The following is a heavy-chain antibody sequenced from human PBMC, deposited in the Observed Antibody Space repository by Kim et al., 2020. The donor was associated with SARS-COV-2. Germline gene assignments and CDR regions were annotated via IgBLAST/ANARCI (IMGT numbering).Heavy chain of an antibody. Sequence: GGSLRLSCAASGFTFSSYAMSWVRQAPGKGLEWVSGISSSRGSTYYADSVKGRFTISRDNSRNTLYLQMNSLRAEDTAVYYCARQGIGRYCSGGSCYFFDYWGQGTLVTVSS. CDR1: GFTFSSYA. CDR2: ISSSRGST. J-gene: IGHJ4*02. V-gene: IGHV3-23*01. CDR3: ARQGIGRYCSGGSCYFFDY. D-gene: IGHD2-15*01.